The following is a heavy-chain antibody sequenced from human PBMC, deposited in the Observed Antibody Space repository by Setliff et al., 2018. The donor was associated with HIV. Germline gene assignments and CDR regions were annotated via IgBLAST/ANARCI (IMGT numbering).Heavy chain of an antibody. Sequence: TSETLSLTCVVSDDSFSNYDWTWIRQPPGEALQWIGYISSSGTTNYNPSLRSRVTISIETSNTHFSLWLRSVTAADTATYFCARLGRAIDDGGSSLRLDFWGQGMLVTVSS. D-gene: IGHD2-15*01. CDR3: ARLGRAIDDGGSSLRLDF. V-gene: IGHV4-4*09. CDR1: DDSFSNYD. CDR2: ISSSGTT. J-gene: IGHJ4*02.